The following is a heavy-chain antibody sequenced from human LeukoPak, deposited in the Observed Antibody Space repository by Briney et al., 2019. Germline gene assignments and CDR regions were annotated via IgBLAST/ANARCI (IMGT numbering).Heavy chain of an antibody. J-gene: IGHJ4*02. CDR2: ISYTGNT. CDR1: GGSIRNYF. CDR3: ARAGRIEATSTYYFDF. Sequence: SSETLSLTCTVSGGSIRNYFWSWIRQPPGKGLEWFGYISYTGNTNYNPSLRTRVTLSVDTSRSQFSLRLNSVTAADTAVYYCARAGRIEATSTYYFDFWGQGALVTVSS. D-gene: IGHD2/OR15-2a*01. V-gene: IGHV4-59*01.